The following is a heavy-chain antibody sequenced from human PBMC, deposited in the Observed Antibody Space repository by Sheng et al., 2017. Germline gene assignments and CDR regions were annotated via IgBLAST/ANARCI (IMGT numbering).Heavy chain of an antibody. CDR3: ARGGDYDILTGFVETWFDP. CDR2: INHSGST. V-gene: IGHV4-34*01. J-gene: IGHJ5*02. Sequence: QVQLQQWGAGLLKPSETLSLTCAVYGGSFSGYYWSWIRQPPGKGLEWIGEINHSGSTNYNPSLKSRVTISVDTSKNQFSLKLSSVTAADTAVYYCARGGDYDILTGFVETWFDPWGQGTLVTVSS. D-gene: IGHD3-9*01. CDR1: GGSFSGYY.